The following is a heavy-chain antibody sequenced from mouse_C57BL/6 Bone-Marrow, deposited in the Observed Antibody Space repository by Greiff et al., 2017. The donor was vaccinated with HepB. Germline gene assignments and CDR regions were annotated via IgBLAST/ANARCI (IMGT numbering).Heavy chain of an antibody. Sequence: QVQLQQPGAELVRPGSSVKLSCKASGYTFTSYWMDWVKQRPGQGLEWIGNIYPSDSETHYNQKFKDKATLTVDKSSSTAYMQLSSLTSEDSAVYYCARGMYYYAMDYWGQGTSVTVSS. CDR1: GYTFTSYW. CDR2: IYPSDSET. CDR3: ARGMYYYAMDY. J-gene: IGHJ4*01. V-gene: IGHV1-61*01.